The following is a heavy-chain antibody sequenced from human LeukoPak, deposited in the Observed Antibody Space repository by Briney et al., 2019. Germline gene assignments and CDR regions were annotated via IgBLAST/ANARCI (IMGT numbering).Heavy chain of an antibody. V-gene: IGHV3-23*01. CDR2: ICKTGRAT. CDR3: AKPYSSGSDSSYSTFDY. J-gene: IGHJ4*02. CDR1: GFTFSTYA. D-gene: IGHD3-10*01. Sequence: GGSLRLSCAASGFTFSTYAMAWVRQAPGKGLEWVSSICKTGRATCYADSVKGRFTISGDISKDTLYLQMNSLRAEDTAVYYCAKPYSSGSDSSYSTFDYWGQGSLVTVSS.